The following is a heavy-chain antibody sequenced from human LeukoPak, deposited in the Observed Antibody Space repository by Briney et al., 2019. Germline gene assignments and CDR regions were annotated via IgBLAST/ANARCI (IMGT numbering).Heavy chain of an antibody. J-gene: IGHJ4*02. D-gene: IGHD3-10*01. V-gene: IGHV4-39*01. Sequence: SETLSLTCTVSGGSISSSSYYWGWIRQPPGKGLEWIGSIYYSGSTYYNPSLKSRVTISVDTSKNQFSLKLSSVTAADTAVYYCARMGDYYGSSSLDYWGQGTLVTVSS. CDR3: ARMGDYYGSSSLDY. CDR1: GGSISSSSYY. CDR2: IYYSGST.